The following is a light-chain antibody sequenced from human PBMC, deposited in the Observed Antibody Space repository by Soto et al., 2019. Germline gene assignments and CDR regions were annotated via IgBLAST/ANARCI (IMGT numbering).Light chain of an antibody. CDR1: QSVSSN. V-gene: IGKV3-15*01. J-gene: IGKJ2*01. CDR3: QQYYNRPYT. Sequence: EIVMTQSPATLSVSPGERATLSCRASQSVSSNLAWYQQKPGQAPRLLIYGASTRATSIPARFSGSGSGTEFTLTISSLQSEDFAVYYCQQYYNRPYTFGQGTNLEIK. CDR2: GAS.